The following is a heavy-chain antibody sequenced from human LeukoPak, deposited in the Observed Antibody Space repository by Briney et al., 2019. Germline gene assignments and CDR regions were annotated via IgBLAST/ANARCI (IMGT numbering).Heavy chain of an antibody. D-gene: IGHD6-6*01. J-gene: IGHJ4*02. V-gene: IGHV4-4*07. CDR3: ARGDGSSPFTPSY. CDR1: GGSVSNNY. Sequence: PSETLSLTCTVSGGSVSNNYWSWLRQPAGKGLEWIGRIQSSGNTNYNPSLRSRLTLSMDTSKNQFSLKLSSVTAADTAVYYCARGDGSSPFTPSYWGQGTLVTVSS. CDR2: IQSSGNT.